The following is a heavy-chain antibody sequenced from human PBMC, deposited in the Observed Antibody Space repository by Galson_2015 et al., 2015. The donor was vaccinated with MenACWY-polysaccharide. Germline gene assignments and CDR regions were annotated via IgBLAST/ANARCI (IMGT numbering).Heavy chain of an antibody. CDR1: GFTFSSYA. CDR3: AKDKGYTFGYKGYFDC. V-gene: IGHV3-23*01. J-gene: IGHJ4*02. D-gene: IGHD5-18*01. CDR2: STRGSGVTT. Sequence: SLRLSCAASGFTFSSYAMSWVRQAPGKGLEWISTSTRGSGVTTYYADSVKGRFTISRDNSKNTLYLQMSSLRAEGTAVYHCAKDKGYTFGYKGYFDCWGQGTLVTVSS.